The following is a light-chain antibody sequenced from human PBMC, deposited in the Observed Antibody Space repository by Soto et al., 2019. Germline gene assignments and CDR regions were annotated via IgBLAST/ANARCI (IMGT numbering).Light chain of an antibody. CDR1: QGLVLSDGNTY. CDR2: TIS. CDR3: MQSAHWPWT. Sequence: DVVMTQSPLSLPVPLGQPASISCRSSQGLVLSDGNTYLSWFHQRPGQSPRRLIYTISDRASGVPDRCSGSGSGTDFTLKISGLEAEDVGVYYCMQSAHWPWTFGPGTKVEV. J-gene: IGKJ1*01. V-gene: IGKV2-30*01.